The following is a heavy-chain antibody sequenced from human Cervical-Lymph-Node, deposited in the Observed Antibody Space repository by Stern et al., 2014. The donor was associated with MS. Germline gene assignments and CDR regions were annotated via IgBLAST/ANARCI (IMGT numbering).Heavy chain of an antibody. D-gene: IGHD2-2*01. CDR2: IYPYDADT. J-gene: IGHJ4*01. V-gene: IGHV5-51*01. CDR1: GYSFTIYY. CDR3: AKHDQGFDY. Sequence: EVQLVESGAEVKKPGESLKISCKLSGYSFTIYYIAWVRQMPGQGLEWMGVIYPYDADTTYSPSFQGQVTISADKSITTAYLQWSSLRASDTAMDYSAKHDQGFDYWGHGTLVTGSS.